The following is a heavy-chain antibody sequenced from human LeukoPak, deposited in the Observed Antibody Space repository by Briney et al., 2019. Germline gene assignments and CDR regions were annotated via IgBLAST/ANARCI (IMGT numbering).Heavy chain of an antibody. CDR2: ITSSSSYT. J-gene: IGHJ6*03. V-gene: IGHV3-21*01. CDR1: GFTFSTYN. Sequence: GGSLRLSCAASGFTFSTYNMNWVRQAPGKGLEWVSSITSSSSYTFYADSVKGRFTISRDNAKNSLYLQMNSLRAEDTAIYYCARDPYNGNYGAPYYYYMDVWGKGTTVTISS. D-gene: IGHD1-26*01. CDR3: ARDPYNGNYGAPYYYYMDV.